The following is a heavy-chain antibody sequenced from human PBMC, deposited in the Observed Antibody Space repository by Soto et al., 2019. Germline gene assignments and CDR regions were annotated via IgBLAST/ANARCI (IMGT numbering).Heavy chain of an antibody. J-gene: IGHJ4*02. CDR2: ITATGGST. V-gene: IGHV3-23*01. CDR3: AKTSRYSASWYYFDY. Sequence: PGGSLRLSCAASGFTFSNYAMTWVRQAPGKGLEWVSTITATGGSTYYADSVKGRFTISRDNSKNTLYLQMNSLRAEDTTMYYCAKTSRYSASWYYFDYWGQGTLVTVSS. CDR1: GFTFSNYA. D-gene: IGHD2-2*01.